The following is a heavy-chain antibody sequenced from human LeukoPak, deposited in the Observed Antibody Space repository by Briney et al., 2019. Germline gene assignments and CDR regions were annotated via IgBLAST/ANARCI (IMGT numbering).Heavy chain of an antibody. Sequence: GESLKISCKGSGYSFTSCWIGWVRQMPGKGLEWMGIIYPSDSDTRYSPSFQGQVIISADKSINTGYLQWSSLKASDTAMYYCARLVTFYGGVDVWGQGTTVTASS. V-gene: IGHV5-51*01. CDR3: ARLVTFYGGVDV. CDR2: IYPSDSDT. J-gene: IGHJ6*02. D-gene: IGHD3-3*02. CDR1: GYSFTSCW.